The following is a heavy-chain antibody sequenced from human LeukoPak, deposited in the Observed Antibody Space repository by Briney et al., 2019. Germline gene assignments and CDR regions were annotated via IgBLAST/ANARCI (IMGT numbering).Heavy chain of an antibody. D-gene: IGHD4-11*01. CDR2: IYYDGST. J-gene: IGHJ4*02. CDR1: GGSISSGNYY. Sequence: PSETLSLTCTVSGGSISSGNYYWTWIRQHPGKGLEWIGYIYYDGSTYYTPSLRGRLLISVDTSKNQFSLKLSSVTAADTAMYYCARGENTVTADYFDYWGQGTLVTVPS. V-gene: IGHV4-31*03. CDR3: ARGENTVTADYFDY.